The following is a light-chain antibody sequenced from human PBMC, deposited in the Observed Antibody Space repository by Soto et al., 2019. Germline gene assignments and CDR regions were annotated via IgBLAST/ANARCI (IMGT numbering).Light chain of an antibody. V-gene: IGKV3-20*01. J-gene: IGKJ5*01. CDR2: DAS. Sequence: VVLTQSPATLSLSPCEIATLSWSSSQSVSSYLAWYQQKPGQAPRLLIYDASNRATGIPARFSGSGSGTDFTLTISRLEPEDFAVYYCQQYGSSPPITFGQGTRLEIK. CDR1: QSVSSY. CDR3: QQYGSSPPIT.